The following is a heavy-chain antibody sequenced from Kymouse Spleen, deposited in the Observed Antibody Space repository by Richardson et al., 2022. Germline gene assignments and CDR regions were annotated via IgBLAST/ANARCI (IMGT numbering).Heavy chain of an antibody. CDR3: ARERGWNRYYGMDV. J-gene: IGHJ6*02. D-gene: IGHD1-1*01,IGHD1-20*01,IGHD1-7*01. CDR2: ISSSSSTI. V-gene: IGHV3-48*02. Sequence: EVQLVESGGGLVQPGGSLRLSCAASGFTFSSYSMNWVRQAPGKGLEWVSYISSSSSTIYYADSVKGRFTISRDNAKNSLYLQMNSLRDEDTAVYYCARERGWNRYYGMDVWGQGTTVTVSS. CDR1: GFTFSSYS.